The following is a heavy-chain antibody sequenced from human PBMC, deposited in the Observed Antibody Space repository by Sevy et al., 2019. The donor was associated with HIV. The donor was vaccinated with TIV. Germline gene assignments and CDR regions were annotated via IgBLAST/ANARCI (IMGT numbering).Heavy chain of an antibody. CDR3: ARAGYYDSSGPDGHDAFDI. V-gene: IGHV4-30-2*01. CDR2: IYHSGST. CDR1: GGSISSGGYS. Sequence: SETLSLTCAVSGGSISSGGYSWSWIRQPPGKGLEWIGYIYHSGSTYYNPSLKSRVTISVDRSKNQFSLKLGSVTAADTAVYYCARAGYYDSSGPDGHDAFDIWGQGTMVTVSS. J-gene: IGHJ3*02. D-gene: IGHD3-22*01.